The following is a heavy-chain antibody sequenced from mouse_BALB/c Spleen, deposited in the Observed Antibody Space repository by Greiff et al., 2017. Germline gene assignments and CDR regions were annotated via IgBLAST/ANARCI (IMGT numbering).Heavy chain of an antibody. CDR2: INPYNGAT. CDR3: ARVGIYYGFDY. J-gene: IGHJ2*01. Sequence: VQLQQSGPELVKPGASVKISCKASGYSFTGYYMHWVKQSHVKSLEWIGRINPYNGATSYNQNFKDKASLTVDKSSSTAYMELHSLTSEDSAVYYCARVGIYYGFDYWGQGTTLTVSS. D-gene: IGHD1-1*01. CDR1: GYSFTGYY. V-gene: IGHV1-31*01.